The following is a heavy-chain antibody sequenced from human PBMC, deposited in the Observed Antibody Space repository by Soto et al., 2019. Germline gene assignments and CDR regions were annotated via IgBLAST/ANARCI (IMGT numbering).Heavy chain of an antibody. V-gene: IGHV3-15*01. J-gene: IGHJ4*02. CDR3: TTGVYYYGGKVLGY. Sequence: GGSLRLSCAASGFTLSNVWMSWVRQAPGKGLEWVGRIKSKSLGGTTEYAESVKGRFAISRDDSKNMLFLQLSSLKTEDTAAYFCTTGVYYYGGKVLGYWDQGTLVTVSS. CDR2: IKSKSLGGTT. CDR1: GFTLSNVW. D-gene: IGHD4-17*01.